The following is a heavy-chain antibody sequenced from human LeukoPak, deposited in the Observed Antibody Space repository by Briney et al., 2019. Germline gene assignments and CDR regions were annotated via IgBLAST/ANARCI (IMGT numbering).Heavy chain of an antibody. D-gene: IGHD5-12*01. CDR2: ISAYNGNT. Sequence: ASVKVSCKASGYTFTSYGISWVRQAPGQGLEWMGWISAYNGNTNYAQKFQGRVTMTRDTSISTAYMELSRLRSDDTAVYYCARERGYSGYDWDYWGQGTLVTVSS. J-gene: IGHJ4*02. CDR1: GYTFTSYG. V-gene: IGHV1-18*01. CDR3: ARERGYSGYDWDY.